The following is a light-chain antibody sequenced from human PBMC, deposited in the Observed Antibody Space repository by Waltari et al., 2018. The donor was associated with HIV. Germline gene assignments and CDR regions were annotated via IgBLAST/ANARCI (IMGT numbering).Light chain of an antibody. V-gene: IGLV1-44*01. CDR3: AAWDDSLNGVI. J-gene: IGLJ2*01. CDR2: SNN. CDR1: SSNIGSNT. Sequence: QSVLTQPPSASGTPGQRVTMSCSGSSSNIGSNTVNWYQQLPGTAPKLLMYSNNQRPSGVPYRFSGSKSGTSASLAISGLQSEDEADYYCAAWDDSLNGVIFGGGTKLTVL.